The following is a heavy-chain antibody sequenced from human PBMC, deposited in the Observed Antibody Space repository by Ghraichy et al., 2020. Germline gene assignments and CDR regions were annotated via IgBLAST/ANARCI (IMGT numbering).Heavy chain of an antibody. CDR2: ISAYNGNT. D-gene: IGHD6-13*01. Sequence: ASVKVSCKASGYTFTSYGISWVRQAPGQGLEWMGWISAYNGNTNYAQKLQGRVTMTTDTSTSTAYMELRSLRSDDTAVYYCARERVAVAVGYYYYGMDVWGQGTTVTVSS. V-gene: IGHV1-18*04. CDR3: ARERVAVAVGYYYYGMDV. J-gene: IGHJ6*02. CDR1: GYTFTSYG.